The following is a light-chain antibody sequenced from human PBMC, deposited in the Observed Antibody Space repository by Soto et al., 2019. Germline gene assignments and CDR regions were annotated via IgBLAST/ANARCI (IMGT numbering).Light chain of an antibody. V-gene: IGKV3-20*01. CDR2: GAS. CDR3: HQFSTTRS. J-gene: IGKJ1*01. Sequence: EIVLTQSPGTLSLSPGQRATLSCRASQSLSSSFLAWYQQKPGQAPRLIIYGASSRAAGIPDRFSGSWSGTDFTLTISSLEPEDVAVYYCHQFSTTRSCGQGTKVDMK. CDR1: QSLSSSF.